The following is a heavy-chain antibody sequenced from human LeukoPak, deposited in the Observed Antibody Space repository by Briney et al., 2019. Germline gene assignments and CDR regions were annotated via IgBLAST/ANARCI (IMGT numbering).Heavy chain of an antibody. V-gene: IGHV5-51*01. J-gene: IGHJ4*02. CDR3: ARRKDVVAAAYYFDY. D-gene: IGHD5-12*01. Sequence: GESLKISCKGSGYSFTSYWIGWVRQMPGKGLEWMGIIYPGDSDTRYSPSFQGQVTISADKSISTAYLQWSSLKASDTAMYYCARRKDVVAAAYYFDYWGQGTLVTVCS. CDR1: GYSFTSYW. CDR2: IYPGDSDT.